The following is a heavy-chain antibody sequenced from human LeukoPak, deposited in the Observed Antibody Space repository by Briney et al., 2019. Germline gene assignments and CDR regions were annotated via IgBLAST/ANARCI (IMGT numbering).Heavy chain of an antibody. Sequence: GGSLRLSCAASGFTFSNAWMNWVRLAPGKGLEWVANIKQDGSEKYYVDSVKGRFTISRDNAKNTLCLQMNSLRAEDTAVYYCARVGIWSGSYHYGMDVWGQGTTVTVSS. CDR3: ARVGIWSGSYHYGMDV. D-gene: IGHD1-26*01. V-gene: IGHV3-7*01. CDR2: IKQDGSEK. CDR1: GFTFSNAW. J-gene: IGHJ6*02.